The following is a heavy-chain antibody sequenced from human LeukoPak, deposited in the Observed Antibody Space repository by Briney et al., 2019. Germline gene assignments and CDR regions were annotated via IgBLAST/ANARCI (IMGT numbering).Heavy chain of an antibody. D-gene: IGHD4-17*01. CDR3: ARDRDYPRDQFDY. CDR2: ISGSGGST. Sequence: GGSLRLSCAAPGFTFSSYAMSWVRQAPGKGLEWVSAISGSGGSTYYADSVKGRFTISRDNSKNTVYLQMNSLRAEDTAVYFCARDRDYPRDQFDYWGQGTLVTVSS. CDR1: GFTFSSYA. J-gene: IGHJ4*02. V-gene: IGHV3-23*01.